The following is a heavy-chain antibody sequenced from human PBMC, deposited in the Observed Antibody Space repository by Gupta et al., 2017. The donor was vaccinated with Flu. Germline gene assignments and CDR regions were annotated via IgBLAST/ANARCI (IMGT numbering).Heavy chain of an antibody. CDR2: IHHTGNV. D-gene: IGHD2-21*01. CDR1: GYSISHGYY. J-gene: IGHJ4*02. Sequence: QVHLQESGPRLVKPSETLSLTCAVSGYSISHGYYWAWIRQPPGKGLEWLGSIHHTGNVYFSPSLKSRVTLSVDTAKNQFSLRLDSVTAADTATYFCARDVSIPYYLDTWGRGLLITVSS. CDR3: ARDVSIPYYLDT. V-gene: IGHV4-38-2*01.